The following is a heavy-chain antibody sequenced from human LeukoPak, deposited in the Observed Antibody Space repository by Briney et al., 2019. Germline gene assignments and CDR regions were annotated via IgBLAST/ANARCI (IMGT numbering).Heavy chain of an antibody. CDR2: INPNSGGT. CDR3: ARVKGYYYDSSGYYPDY. CDR1: GYTFTSYG. D-gene: IGHD3-22*01. Sequence: ASVKVSCKASGYTFTSYGISWVRQAPGQGLEWMGWINPNSGGTNYAQKFQGRVTMTRDTSISTAYMELSRLRSDDTAVYYCARVKGYYYDSSGYYPDYWGQGTLVTVSS. J-gene: IGHJ4*02. V-gene: IGHV1-2*02.